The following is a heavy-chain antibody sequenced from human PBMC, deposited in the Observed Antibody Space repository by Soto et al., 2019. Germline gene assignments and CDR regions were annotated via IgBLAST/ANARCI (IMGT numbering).Heavy chain of an antibody. Sequence: GGSLRLSCAASGFTVINYAMSWVRQAPGKGLDWVSSISGRGVNTAPDSVKGRFTISRDNSKNTPYLQMNSLRAEDTAVYFCAKDIQQWLVLDAFDVWGQGTMVTVSS. CDR3: AKDIQQWLVLDAFDV. D-gene: IGHD6-19*01. CDR1: GFTVINYA. J-gene: IGHJ3*01. CDR2: ISGRGVNT. V-gene: IGHV3-23*01.